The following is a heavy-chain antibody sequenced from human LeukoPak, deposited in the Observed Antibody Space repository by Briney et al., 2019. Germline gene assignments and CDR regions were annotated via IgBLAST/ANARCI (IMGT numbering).Heavy chain of an antibody. D-gene: IGHD1-1*01. J-gene: IGHJ6*02. CDR3: ARPSFTTGSMDV. Sequence: PSETLSLTCTVSGGSVSSGGYYWSWIRQHPGKGLEWIGYIYNRGSTYYNPSLKRRVTIAADTSKNQFSLKLSSVTAADTAVYYCARPSFTTGSMDVWGQGTTVTVSS. CDR2: IYNRGST. V-gene: IGHV4-31*03. CDR1: GGSVSSGGYY.